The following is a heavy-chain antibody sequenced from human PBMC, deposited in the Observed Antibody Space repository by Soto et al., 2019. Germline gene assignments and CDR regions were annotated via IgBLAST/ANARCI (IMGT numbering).Heavy chain of an antibody. D-gene: IGHD3-3*01. V-gene: IGHV1-3*01. Sequence: ASVKVSCKASGYTFTSYAMHWVRQAPGQRLEWMGWINAGNGNTKYSQKFQGRVNITRDTSASTAYMEPSSLRSEDTAVYYCARGKLRFLEWLSSPYGMDVWGQGTTVTVSS. CDR2: INAGNGNT. J-gene: IGHJ6*02. CDR1: GYTFTSYA. CDR3: ARGKLRFLEWLSSPYGMDV.